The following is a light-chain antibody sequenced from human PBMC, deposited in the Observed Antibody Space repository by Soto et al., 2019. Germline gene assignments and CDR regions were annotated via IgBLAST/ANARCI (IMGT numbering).Light chain of an antibody. CDR3: GSYTSSSTWV. Sequence: QSALTQPASVSGSPGQSITISCTGTSSDVGGYKYVSWYQQHPGKAPKLIIYGASNRPSGISDRFSGSKSGNTASLTISGLQTEDEADYYCGSYTSSSTWVFGGGTKVTVL. CDR1: SSDVGGYKY. V-gene: IGLV2-14*01. J-gene: IGLJ3*02. CDR2: GAS.